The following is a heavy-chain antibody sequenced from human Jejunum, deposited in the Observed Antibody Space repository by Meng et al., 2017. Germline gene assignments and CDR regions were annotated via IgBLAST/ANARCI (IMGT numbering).Heavy chain of an antibody. CDR2: IPSSGGSA. D-gene: IGHD3-22*01. CDR3: AKYQSSGYKTFDN. Sequence: GGSLRLSCVASGFTFGTYAMSWVRQAPGKGLGWVLSIPSSGGSADYADSAKGRFTASKDNSRNTLFLQMNSLRVEDTAIYYCAKYQSSGYKTFDNWGQGTLVTVSS. CDR1: GFTFGTYA. J-gene: IGHJ4*02. V-gene: IGHV3-23*01.